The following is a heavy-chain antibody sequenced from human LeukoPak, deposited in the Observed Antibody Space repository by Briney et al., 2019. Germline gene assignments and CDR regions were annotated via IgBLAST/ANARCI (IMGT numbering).Heavy chain of an antibody. Sequence: SETLSCTASGSGVTSTNDNYYRRSIRQPAGKRLESIPRGDTSESTQYNPSLNSRVTISVDSSKNHFSLNLDSVTAADTAVAYGARDDARGGSFLYYPRYFRLWGEGTLVTVSS. J-gene: IGHJ1*01. D-gene: IGHD3-10*01. CDR1: GVTSTNDNYY. CDR3: ARDDARGGSFLYYPRYFRL. CDR2: GDTSEST. V-gene: IGHV4-61*02.